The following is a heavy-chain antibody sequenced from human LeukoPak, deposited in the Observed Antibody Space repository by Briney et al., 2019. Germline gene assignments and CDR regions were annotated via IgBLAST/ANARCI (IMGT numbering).Heavy chain of an antibody. V-gene: IGHV1-69*13. J-gene: IGHJ5*02. CDR1: GGTFSSYA. D-gene: IGHD5-12*01. CDR2: IIPIFGTA. CDR3: ARVSGWLRPGDWFDP. Sequence: ASVKVSCKASGGTFSSYAISWVRQAPGQGLEWMGGIIPIFGTANYAQKFRGRVTITADESTSTAYMELSSLRSEDTAAYYCARVSGWLRPGDWFDPWGQGTLVTVSS.